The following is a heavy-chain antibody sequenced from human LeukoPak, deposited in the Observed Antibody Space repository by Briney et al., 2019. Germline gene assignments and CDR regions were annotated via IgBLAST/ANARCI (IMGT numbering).Heavy chain of an antibody. CDR2: ISSSSTI. Sequence: GSLRLSCAASGFTFSSYSMNWVRQAPGKGLEWVSYISSSSTIYYADSVKGRFTISRDNAKNSLYLQMNSLRDEDTAVYYCARDFKREPRPWGQGTLVTVSS. CDR1: GFTFSSYS. V-gene: IGHV3-48*02. D-gene: IGHD1-26*01. J-gene: IGHJ5*02. CDR3: ARDFKREPRP.